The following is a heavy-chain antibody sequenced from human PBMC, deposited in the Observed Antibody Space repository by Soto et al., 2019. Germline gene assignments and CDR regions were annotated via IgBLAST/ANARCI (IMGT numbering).Heavy chain of an antibody. CDR1: GFTFSSYA. V-gene: IGHV3-64D*06. CDR3: VKANRFLEWLRYFDY. D-gene: IGHD3-3*01. Sequence: GGSLRLCCSASGFTFSSYAMHWFRQAPGKGLEYVSAISSNGGSTYYADSVKGRFTISRDNSKNTLYLQMSSLRAEDTAVYYCVKANRFLEWLRYFDYWGQGTLVTVSS. J-gene: IGHJ4*02. CDR2: ISSNGGST.